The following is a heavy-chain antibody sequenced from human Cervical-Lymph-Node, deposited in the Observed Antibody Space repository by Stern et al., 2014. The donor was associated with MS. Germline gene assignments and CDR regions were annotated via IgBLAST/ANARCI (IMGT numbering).Heavy chain of an antibody. J-gene: IGHJ5*02. D-gene: IGHD4-17*01. CDR2: INHGGSN. CDR1: GWSFSGYY. CDR3: ARGQYGDYAWFDP. V-gene: IGHV4-34*01. Sequence: QVQLQQSGAGLLKPSETLSLTCAAYGWSFSGYYWSWIRQPPGKGLEWVGEINHGGSNNYKPSVKGRFTISIDTSKNQFSLKLSPVTAADTAVYYCARGQYGDYAWFDPWGQGTLVTVSS.